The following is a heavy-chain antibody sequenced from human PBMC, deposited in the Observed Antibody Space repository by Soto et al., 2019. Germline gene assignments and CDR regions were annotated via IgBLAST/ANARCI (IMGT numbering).Heavy chain of an antibody. V-gene: IGHV4-34*01. CDR2: INHSGST. CDR3: ARPHYYGSSGYFF. D-gene: IGHD3-22*01. Sequence: KASETLSLTCGVYGGSFSGYYWNWIRQPPGKGLEWIGEINHSGSTDYNPPLKTRVTISVDTSKNQFSLKLSSVTAADTAVYYCARPHYYGSSGYFFWGQGTLVTVSS. CDR1: GGSFSGYY. J-gene: IGHJ4*02.